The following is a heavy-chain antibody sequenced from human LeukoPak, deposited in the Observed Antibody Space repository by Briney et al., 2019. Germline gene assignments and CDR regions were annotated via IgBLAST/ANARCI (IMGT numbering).Heavy chain of an antibody. CDR2: IWSNGSNR. V-gene: IGHV3-33*01. Sequence: GGSLRLSCAASGFIFSHYGMHWVRQAPGKGLEWVAVIWSNGSNRFYAGSVKGRFTISRDNAQNTVFLQMNSLRAEDTAMYYCARDAKRGFDYSNSLRYWGHGTLVTVSS. D-gene: IGHD4-11*01. CDR1: GFIFSHYG. J-gene: IGHJ4*01. CDR3: ARDAKRGFDYSNSLRY.